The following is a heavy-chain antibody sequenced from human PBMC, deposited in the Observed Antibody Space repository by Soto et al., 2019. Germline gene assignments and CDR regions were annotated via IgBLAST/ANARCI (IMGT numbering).Heavy chain of an antibody. V-gene: IGHV3-23*01. Sequence: PGGSLRLSCAASGFTFSSYAMSWVRQAPGKGLEWVSAISGSGGSTYYADSVKGRFTISRDNSKNTLYLQMNSLRAEDTAVYYCAKVASIAARPRGYYFDYWGQGTLVSVSS. CDR1: GFTFSSYA. D-gene: IGHD6-6*01. CDR3: AKVASIAARPRGYYFDY. CDR2: ISGSGGST. J-gene: IGHJ4*02.